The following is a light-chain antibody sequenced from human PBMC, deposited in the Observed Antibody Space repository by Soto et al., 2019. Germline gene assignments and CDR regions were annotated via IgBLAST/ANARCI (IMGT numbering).Light chain of an antibody. CDR2: DVS. Sequence: QAVLTQPSSVSGSPGQSITISCTGTSSDVGGYNYVSWYQQHPGKAPKLMIYDVSNRPSGVSNRFSGSKSGNTASLTISGLQAEDEADYYCSSYTSTSTLHVFGTATKATVL. CDR1: SSDVGGYNY. J-gene: IGLJ1*01. V-gene: IGLV2-14*01. CDR3: SSYTSTSTLHV.